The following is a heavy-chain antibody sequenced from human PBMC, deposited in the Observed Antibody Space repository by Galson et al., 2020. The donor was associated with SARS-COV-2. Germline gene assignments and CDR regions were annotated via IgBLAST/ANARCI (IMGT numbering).Heavy chain of an antibody. J-gene: IGHJ4*02. CDR1: GDSVSSAGYY. D-gene: IGHD1-26*01. V-gene: IGHV4-31*03. CDR3: ARVSGAYDTEY. Sequence: SQTLSLTCTVSGDSVSSAGYYWSWLRQHPGKGPEWLGYIQSSGSTYYNPSLKSRVTISADPSKTHFSLALSSVTAADTADYYCARVSGAYDTEYWGQGILVIVSS. CDR2: IQSSGST.